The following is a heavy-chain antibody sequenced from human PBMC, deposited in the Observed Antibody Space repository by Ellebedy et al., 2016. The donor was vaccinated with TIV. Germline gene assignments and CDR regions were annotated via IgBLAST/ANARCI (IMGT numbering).Heavy chain of an antibody. CDR1: GLTFSRYW. J-gene: IGHJ4*02. CDR3: ARGSGYCSSTSCSGETD. CDR2: IKQDGSYK. Sequence: GESLKISCVDSGLTFSRYWMSWVRQTPGRGLEWVANIKQDGSYKNYVDSVKGRFTISRDNAKDSLYLKMNSLSADDTAVYYCARGSGYCSSTSCSGETDWGQGTPVTVSS. V-gene: IGHV3-7*03. D-gene: IGHD2-2*01.